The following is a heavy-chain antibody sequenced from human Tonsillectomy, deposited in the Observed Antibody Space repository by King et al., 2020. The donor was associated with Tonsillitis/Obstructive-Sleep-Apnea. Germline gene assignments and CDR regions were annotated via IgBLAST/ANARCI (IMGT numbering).Heavy chain of an antibody. V-gene: IGHV3-11*05. CDR3: AREISDCYDY. J-gene: IGHJ4*02. D-gene: IGHD2-21*01. CDR2: ISSSSSYT. CDR1: GFTFSDYY. Sequence: VQLVESGGGLVKPGGSLILSCAASGFTFSDYYMSWIRQAPGKGLEWVSDISSSSSYTNYADSVKGRFTISRDNAKNSQYLQMNSLRAEDTAVYYCAREISDCYDYWGQGTLVTVSS.